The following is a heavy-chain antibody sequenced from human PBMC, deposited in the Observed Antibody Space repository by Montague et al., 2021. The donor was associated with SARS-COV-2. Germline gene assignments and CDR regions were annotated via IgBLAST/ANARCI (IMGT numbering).Heavy chain of an antibody. CDR3: AREDRWNWFDP. CDR2: ISESGRT. Sequence: SETLSLTCAVSGGSISISNWWSWVRQPPGKGLEWIGEISESGRTNYNPSLESRVTISVDKSKKHFSLNLSSVTAADTAVYYCAREDRWNWFDPWGQGTLVIVSS. CDR1: GGSISISNW. J-gene: IGHJ5*02. V-gene: IGHV4-4*02. D-gene: IGHD5-24*01.